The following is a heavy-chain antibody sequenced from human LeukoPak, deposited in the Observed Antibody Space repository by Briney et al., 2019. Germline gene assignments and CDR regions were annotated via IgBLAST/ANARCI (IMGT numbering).Heavy chain of an antibody. Sequence: GGSLRLSCAVSGFNVSDYYMSWIRQAPGKGLEWLSNIRSRGRTTHYADSLKGRFAISRGDAKNLLFLQMNSLSAEDTAVYFCARERGGNYFTFDIWGQGTILTVSS. V-gene: IGHV3-11*01. J-gene: IGHJ3*02. D-gene: IGHD2-21*01. CDR2: IRSRGRTT. CDR1: GFNVSDYY. CDR3: ARERGGNYFTFDI.